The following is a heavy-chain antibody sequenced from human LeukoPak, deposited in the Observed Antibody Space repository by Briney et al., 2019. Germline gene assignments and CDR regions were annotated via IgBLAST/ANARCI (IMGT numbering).Heavy chain of an antibody. J-gene: IGHJ4*02. Sequence: ASVKVPCKASGYTFTSYAMHWVRQAPGQRLEWMGWINAGNGYTQYSQKFQGRVTITRDTSASTAYMELSSLRSEDTAVYYCARDSGEYYFDYWGQGTLVTVSS. CDR3: ARDSGEYYFDY. D-gene: IGHD2-15*01. CDR1: GYTFTSYA. CDR2: INAGNGYT. V-gene: IGHV1-3*01.